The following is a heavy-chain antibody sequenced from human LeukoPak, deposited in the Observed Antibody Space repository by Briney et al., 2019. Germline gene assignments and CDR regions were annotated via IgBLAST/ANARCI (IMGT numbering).Heavy chain of an antibody. J-gene: IGHJ3*02. Sequence: SETLSLTCTVSGGSISSYYWSWIRQPAGKGLEWIGRIYTSGSTNYNPSLKSRVTMSVDTSKNQFSLKLSSVTAADTAVYYCARVGNGSGSPIIGIDAFDIWGQGTMVTVSS. CDR2: IYTSGST. V-gene: IGHV4-4*07. CDR1: GGSISSYY. D-gene: IGHD3-10*01. CDR3: ARVGNGSGSPIIGIDAFDI.